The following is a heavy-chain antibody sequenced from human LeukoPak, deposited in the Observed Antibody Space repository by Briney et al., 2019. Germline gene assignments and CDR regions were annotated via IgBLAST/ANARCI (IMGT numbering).Heavy chain of an antibody. CDR3: AKDGLLTGDGNYYYYMDV. J-gene: IGHJ6*03. Sequence: GGTLRLSCAASGFTFSSYGMSWVRQAPGKGLEWVSAISGSGGSTYYADSVKGRFTISRDNSKNTLYLQMNSLRAEDTAVYYCAKDGLLTGDGNYYYYMDVWGKGTTVTISS. CDR2: ISGSGGST. D-gene: IGHD7-27*01. CDR1: GFTFSSYG. V-gene: IGHV3-23*01.